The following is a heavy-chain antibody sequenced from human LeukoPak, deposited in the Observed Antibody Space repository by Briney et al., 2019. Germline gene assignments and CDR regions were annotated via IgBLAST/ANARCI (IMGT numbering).Heavy chain of an antibody. D-gene: IGHD6-13*01. CDR2: IKEDGSEK. J-gene: IGHJ2*01. CDR1: GFTFSSYW. Sequence: GGSLRLSCAASGFTFSSYWMSWVRQAPGKGLEWVANIKEDGSEKYYMDSVKGRFTISRDNAKNSLYLQMNSLRAEDTAVYYCARDRVATAGKRENYWYFDLWGRGTLVTVSS. CDR3: ARDRVATAGKRENYWYFDL. V-gene: IGHV3-7*01.